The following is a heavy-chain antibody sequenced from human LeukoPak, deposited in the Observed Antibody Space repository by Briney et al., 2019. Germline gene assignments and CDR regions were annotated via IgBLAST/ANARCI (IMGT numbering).Heavy chain of an antibody. CDR1: GYTFTAYY. J-gene: IGHJ3*02. D-gene: IGHD2-21*02. Sequence: GASVKVSCKASGYTFTAYYMHWVRQAPGQGLEWMGWINPNTGGTNYAQKFQGRVTMTRDTSISTAYMELSRLRSDDTAVYYCARDNRLYGDFGYAFDIWDQGTMVTVSS. CDR2: INPNTGGT. V-gene: IGHV1-2*02. CDR3: ARDNRLYGDFGYAFDI.